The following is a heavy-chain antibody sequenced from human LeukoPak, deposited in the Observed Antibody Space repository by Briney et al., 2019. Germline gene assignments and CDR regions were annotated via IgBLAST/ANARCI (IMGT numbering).Heavy chain of an antibody. J-gene: IGHJ4*02. CDR1: GFTFTIFG. V-gene: IGHV3-64*01. CDR3: AKKGYYDGSGYYMYYFDH. CDR2: ISSNGGST. D-gene: IGHD3-22*01. Sequence: GGSLRLSCAASGFTFTIFGLNWVRQAPGKGLEYVSAISSNGGSTYYANSVKGRFTISRDNSKNTLYLQTGSLRAEDTAVYYCAKKGYYDGSGYYMYYFDHWGQGTLVTVSS.